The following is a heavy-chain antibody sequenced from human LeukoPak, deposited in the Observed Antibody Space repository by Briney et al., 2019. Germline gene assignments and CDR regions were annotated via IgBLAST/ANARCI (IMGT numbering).Heavy chain of an antibody. CDR3: AIRTTGTTWFDY. CDR1: GYTFTSYG. D-gene: IGHD1-1*01. V-gene: IGHV1-18*03. CDR2: ISAYNGNT. J-gene: IGHJ4*02. Sequence: ASVKVSCKASGYTFTSYGISWVRQAPGQGLEWMGWISAYNGNTNYAQKLQGRVTITRDTSASTAYMELSSLRSEDMAVYYCAIRTTGTTWFDYWGQGTLVTVSS.